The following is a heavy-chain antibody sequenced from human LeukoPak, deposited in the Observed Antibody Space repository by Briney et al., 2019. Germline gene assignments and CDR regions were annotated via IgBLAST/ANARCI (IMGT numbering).Heavy chain of an antibody. CDR1: GFTFSSYA. J-gene: IGHJ6*04. V-gene: IGHV3-30-3*01. CDR2: ISYDGSNK. Sequence: GGSLRLSCAASGFTFSSYAMHWVRQAPGKGLEWVAVISYDGSNKYYTDSVKGRFTISRDNSKNTLYLQMNSLRAEDTAVYYCARDSQDVWGKGTTVTVSS. CDR3: ARDSQDV.